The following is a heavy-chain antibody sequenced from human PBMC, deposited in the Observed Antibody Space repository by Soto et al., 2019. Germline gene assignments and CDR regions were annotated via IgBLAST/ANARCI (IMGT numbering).Heavy chain of an antibody. CDR3: ARDDVDTAIVGGIVSYYGHGLDV. CDR2: IHYSGSI. D-gene: IGHD5-18*01. CDR1: GASISSHY. V-gene: IGHV4-59*11. J-gene: IGHJ6*02. Sequence: QVQLQESGPGVVKTSETLSLTCTVSGASISSHYWSWIRQPPGKGLEHIGSIHYSGSINYNPSLSNRVTLSVDTSKNQFSLRLTSVTAADTAVYYCARDDVDTAIVGGIVSYYGHGLDVWGHGATVTVSS.